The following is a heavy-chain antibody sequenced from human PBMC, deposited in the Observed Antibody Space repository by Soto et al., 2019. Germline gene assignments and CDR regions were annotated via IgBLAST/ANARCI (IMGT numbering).Heavy chain of an antibody. Sequence: SVKVSCKASGYTFTSYAISWVRQAPGQGLEWMGGIIPIFGTANYAQKFQGRVTITADESTSTAYMELSSLRSEDTAVYYCARDHRYYDILTGYYSPYGMDVWGQGTSVTVSS. V-gene: IGHV1-69*13. J-gene: IGHJ6*02. CDR1: GYTFTSYA. D-gene: IGHD3-9*01. CDR2: IIPIFGTA. CDR3: ARDHRYYDILTGYYSPYGMDV.